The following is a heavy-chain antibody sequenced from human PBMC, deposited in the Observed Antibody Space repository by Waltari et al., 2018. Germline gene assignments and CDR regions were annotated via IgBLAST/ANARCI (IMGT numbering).Heavy chain of an antibody. V-gene: IGHV4-59*01. CDR1: GGSISSYY. D-gene: IGHD5-18*01. CDR3: ARSRGYSYGLDY. J-gene: IGHJ4*02. CDR2: IYYSGST. Sequence: QVQLQESGPGLVKPSETLSLTCTVSGGSISSYYRSWIRQPPGKGLEWIGYIYYSGSTNYNPSLKSRVTISVDTSKNQFSLKLSSVTAADTAVYYCARSRGYSYGLDYWGQGTLVTVSS.